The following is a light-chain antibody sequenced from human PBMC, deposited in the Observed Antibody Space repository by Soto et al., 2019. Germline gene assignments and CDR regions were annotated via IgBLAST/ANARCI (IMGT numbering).Light chain of an antibody. Sequence: EIVLTQSPATLSLSPGERATLSCRASQSVSSSYLAWYQQKPGQAPRLLIYGASSRATGIPDRFSGSGSGTDFTLTISGLEPEDFAVYFCHQYGMSPQTFGQGTKVDIK. J-gene: IGKJ1*01. V-gene: IGKV3-20*01. CDR3: HQYGMSPQT. CDR2: GAS. CDR1: QSVSSSY.